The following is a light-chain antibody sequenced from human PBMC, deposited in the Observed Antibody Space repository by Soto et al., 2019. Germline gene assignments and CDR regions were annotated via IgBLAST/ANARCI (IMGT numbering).Light chain of an antibody. CDR3: SSYAGSNNLV. Sequence: QSALTQPPSASGSPGQSVTISCTGTSSDVGGYNYVSWYQQHPGKAPKLMIYEVSKRPSGVPDRFSGSKSGNTASLTVSGLQAADEAHYYCSSYAGSNNLVFGGGTQLTVL. V-gene: IGLV2-8*01. J-gene: IGLJ2*01. CDR1: SSDVGGYNY. CDR2: EVS.